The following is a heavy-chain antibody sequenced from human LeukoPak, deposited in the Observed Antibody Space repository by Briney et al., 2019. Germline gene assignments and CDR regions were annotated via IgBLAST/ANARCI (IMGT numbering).Heavy chain of an antibody. CDR3: VKDHQTVTRGYFDY. D-gene: IGHD4-17*01. V-gene: IGHV3-64D*09. CDR2: ISSNGGGT. J-gene: IGHJ4*02. Sequence: GGSLRLSCSASGFTFSSYAMHWVRQAPGKGLEYVSAISSNGGGTYYADSVKGRFTISRDNSKNTLYLQMSSLRAEDTAVYYCVKDHQTVTRGYFDYWGQGTLVTVSS. CDR1: GFTFSSYA.